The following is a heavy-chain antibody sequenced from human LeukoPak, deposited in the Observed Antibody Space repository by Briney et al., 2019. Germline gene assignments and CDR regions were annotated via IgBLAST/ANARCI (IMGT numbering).Heavy chain of an antibody. J-gene: IGHJ6*02. Sequence: ASVKVSCKASGYTFTSYDINWVRQAPGQGPEWMGWMNPNSGNTGYAQKFQGRVTMARNTSISTAYMELSSLRSEDTAVYYCARKNEGYYYYGMDVWGQGTTVTVSS. V-gene: IGHV1-8*01. D-gene: IGHD1-1*01. CDR1: GYTFTSYD. CDR2: MNPNSGNT. CDR3: ARKNEGYYYYGMDV.